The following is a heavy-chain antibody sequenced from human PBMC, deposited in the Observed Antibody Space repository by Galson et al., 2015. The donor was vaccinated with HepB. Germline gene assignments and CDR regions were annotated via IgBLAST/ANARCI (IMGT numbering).Heavy chain of an antibody. V-gene: IGHV3-21*01. CDR3: VRSSGYSRTWYAGPADFDY. J-gene: IGHJ4*02. D-gene: IGHD6-13*01. CDR2: TTSTSSYV. CDR1: GFTFSNFN. Sequence: SLRLSCAASGFTFSNFNMNWVRQAPGKGLEWVSSTTSTSSYVYYAGSVKGRFAISRDKAKNSLYLRMNSLRAEDTAVYYCVRSSGYSRTWYAGPADFDYWGQGILVTVSS.